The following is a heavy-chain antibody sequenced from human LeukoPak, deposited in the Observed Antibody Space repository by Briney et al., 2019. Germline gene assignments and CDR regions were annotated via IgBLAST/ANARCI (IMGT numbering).Heavy chain of an antibody. CDR3: ARVEWGGGRCYTTENFDY. CDR1: GYIFTTYY. Sequence: ASVKVSCKASGYIFTTYYIHWVRQAPGQGLEWMGIINPNGSSTSYAQKFQGRVTITMDTSTATAYMELSRMRSEDTAVYFCARVEWGGGRCYTTENFDYWGQGTLVTVSS. D-gene: IGHD2-15*01. V-gene: IGHV1-46*03. CDR2: INPNGSST. J-gene: IGHJ4*02.